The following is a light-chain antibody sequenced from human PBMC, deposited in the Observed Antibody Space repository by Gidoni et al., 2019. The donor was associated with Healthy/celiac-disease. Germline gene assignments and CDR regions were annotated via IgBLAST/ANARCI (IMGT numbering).Light chain of an antibody. CDR3: QQYGSSPCS. Sequence: EIVLTQSPGTLSLSPGERATLSCRASPSVSSSYLAWYQQKPGQAPRLLIYGASSRATGIPDMFSGSGSGTDFTLTISRLEPEDFAVYYCQQYGSSPCSFGQGTKLEIK. CDR1: PSVSSSY. J-gene: IGKJ2*04. CDR2: GAS. V-gene: IGKV3-20*01.